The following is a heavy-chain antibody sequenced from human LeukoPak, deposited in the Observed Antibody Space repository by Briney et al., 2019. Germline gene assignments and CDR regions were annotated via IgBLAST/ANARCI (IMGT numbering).Heavy chain of an antibody. CDR1: GFTLSSYG. CDR2: IRYDGSNK. Sequence: GGSLRLSCAASGFTLSSYGMHWVRQAPGKGLEWVAFIRYDGSNKYYADSVKGRFTISRDNSKNTLYLQMNSLRAEDTAVYYCAKGPSFNPSSFDYWGQGTLVTVSS. V-gene: IGHV3-30*02. CDR3: AKGPSFNPSSFDY. J-gene: IGHJ4*02. D-gene: IGHD6-19*01.